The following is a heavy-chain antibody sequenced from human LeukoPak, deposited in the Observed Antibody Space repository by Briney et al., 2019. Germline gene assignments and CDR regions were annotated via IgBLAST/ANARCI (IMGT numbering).Heavy chain of an antibody. CDR2: ISSSSSPI. D-gene: IGHD3-3*01. Sequence: GGSLRLSCAASGFTFSSYSMNWVRQAPGQGLEWVSYISSSSSPIHSADSVKGRFTSSRDNAKNSLYLQMNSLRAADTAVYYCARALYYDFWSGYRDYYYYYMDVWGKGTTVTVSS. CDR1: GFTFSSYS. J-gene: IGHJ6*03. V-gene: IGHV3-48*01. CDR3: ARALYYDFWSGYRDYYYYYMDV.